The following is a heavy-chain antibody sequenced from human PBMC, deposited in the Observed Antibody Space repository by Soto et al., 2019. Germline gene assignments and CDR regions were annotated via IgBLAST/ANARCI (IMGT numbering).Heavy chain of an antibody. V-gene: IGHV3-23*01. CDR3: AKGLTTSRANCSSTSCRPIYYYYYYMDV. CDR2: ISGSGGST. Sequence: GGSLRLSCAASGFTFSSYAMSWVRQAPGKGLEWVSAISGSGGSTYYADSVKGRFTISRDNSKNTLYLQMNSLRAEDTAVYYCAKGLTTSRANCSSTSCRPIYYYYYYMDVWGKGTTVTVS. J-gene: IGHJ6*03. CDR1: GFTFSSYA. D-gene: IGHD2-2*01.